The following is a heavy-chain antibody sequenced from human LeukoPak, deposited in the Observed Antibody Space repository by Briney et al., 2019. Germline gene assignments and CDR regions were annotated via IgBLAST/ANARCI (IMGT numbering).Heavy chain of an antibody. V-gene: IGHV3-15*01. CDR1: GFTFSNAW. CDR2: IKSKTDGGTT. CDR3: TTSGYHEDRNVVRDRAFDI. J-gene: IGHJ3*02. Sequence: PGGSLRLSCAASGFTFSNAWMSWVRQAPGKGLEWVGRIKSKTDGGTTDYAAPVKGRFTISRDDSKNTLYLQMNSLKTEDTAVYYCTTSGYHEDRNVVRDRAFDIWGQGTMVTVSS. D-gene: IGHD5-18*01.